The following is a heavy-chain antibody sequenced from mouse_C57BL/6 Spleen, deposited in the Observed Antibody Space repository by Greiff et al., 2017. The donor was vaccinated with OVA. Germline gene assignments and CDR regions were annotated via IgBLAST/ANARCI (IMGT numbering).Heavy chain of an antibody. Sequence: VKLMESGAELVKPGASVKISCKASGYAFSSYWMNWVKQRPGKGLEWIGQIYPGDGDTNYNGKFKGKATLTADKSSSTAYMQLSSLTSEDSAVYFCARQVYDGCLDYWGQGTTLTVSS. CDR2: IYPGDGDT. CDR1: GYAFSSYW. D-gene: IGHD2-3*01. J-gene: IGHJ2*01. CDR3: ARQVYDGCLDY. V-gene: IGHV1-80*01.